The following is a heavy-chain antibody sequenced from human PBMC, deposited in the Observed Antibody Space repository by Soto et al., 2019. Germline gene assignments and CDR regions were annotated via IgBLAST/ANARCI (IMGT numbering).Heavy chain of an antibody. J-gene: IGHJ4*02. CDR3: ARDSIVARYYFDY. Sequence: GASVKVSCKASGYTSTRYYIHWVRQAPGQGLEWMGIINPRGGSTTYAQKFQGRVTLTSDTSTSTAYMELSRLRSEDTAVYFCARDSIVARYYFDYWGQGTPVTVSS. CDR2: INPRGGST. D-gene: IGHD6-6*01. CDR1: GYTSTRYY. V-gene: IGHV1-46*01.